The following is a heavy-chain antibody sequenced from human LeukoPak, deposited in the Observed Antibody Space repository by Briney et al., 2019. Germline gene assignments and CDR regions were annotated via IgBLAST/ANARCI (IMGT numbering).Heavy chain of an antibody. V-gene: IGHV1-2*02. Sequence: ASVKVSCKASGYTFTGYYMHWVRQAPGQGLEWMGWINPNSGGTNYAQKFQGRVTMTRDTSISTAYMELSRLRSDDTAVYYCARVGMKQWLVPDYWGQGTLVTVSS. CDR3: ARVGMKQWLVPDY. CDR2: INPNSGGT. J-gene: IGHJ4*02. CDR1: GYTFTGYY. D-gene: IGHD6-19*01.